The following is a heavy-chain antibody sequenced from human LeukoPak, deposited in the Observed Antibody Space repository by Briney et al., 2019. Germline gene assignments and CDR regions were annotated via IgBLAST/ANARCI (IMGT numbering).Heavy chain of an antibody. J-gene: IGHJ4*02. CDR3: ARGVVVVPAANHYDY. CDR1: GYTFTGYY. D-gene: IGHD2-2*01. V-gene: IGHV1-2*02. Sequence: ASVKVSCKASGYTFTGYYMHWVRQPPGQGLEWMGWINPNSGGTNYAQMFQGRVTMTRDTSISTAYMELSRLRSDDTAVYYCARGVVVVPAANHYDYWGQGTLVTVSS. CDR2: INPNSGGT.